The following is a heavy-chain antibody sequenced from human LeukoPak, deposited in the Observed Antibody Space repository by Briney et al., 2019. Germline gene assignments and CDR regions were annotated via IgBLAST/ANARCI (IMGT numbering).Heavy chain of an antibody. Sequence: PSGTLSLTCAVSGGSISSSNWWSWVRQPPGKGLEWIGEIYHSGSTNYNPSLKSRVTISVDKSKNQFSLKLSSVTAADTAVYYCAREPISAAAYPSDYWGQGTLVTVSS. V-gene: IGHV4-4*02. CDR3: AREPISAAAYPSDY. J-gene: IGHJ4*02. CDR2: IYHSGST. D-gene: IGHD6-13*01. CDR1: GGSISSSNW.